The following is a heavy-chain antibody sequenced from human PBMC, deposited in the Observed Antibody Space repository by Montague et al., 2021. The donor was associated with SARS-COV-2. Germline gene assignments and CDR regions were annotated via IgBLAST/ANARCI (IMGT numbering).Heavy chain of an antibody. Sequence: PALVKSTQTLTLTCTFSGFSLSTSGMCVSWIRQPPGKALEWLARIDWDYYKYYSTSLKTRLTISKDASKNQVVLTMTNMDPVDTATYYCAREYSSGVYFDYWGQGTLVTVSS. J-gene: IGHJ4*02. CDR1: GFSLSTSGMC. V-gene: IGHV2-70*11. CDR2: IDWDYYK. CDR3: AREYSSGVYFDY. D-gene: IGHD6-19*01.